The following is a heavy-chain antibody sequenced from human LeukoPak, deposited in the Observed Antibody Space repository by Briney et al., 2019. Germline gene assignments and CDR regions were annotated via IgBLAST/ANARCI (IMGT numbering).Heavy chain of an antibody. J-gene: IGHJ4*02. Sequence: SVKVSCKASGGTFSSYAISWVRQAPGQGLEWMGGIIPIFSTANYAQKFQGRVTITADESTSTAYMELSSLRSEDTAVYYCARDAGGTANGYSGSTAYWGQGTLVTVSS. CDR1: GGTFSSYA. D-gene: IGHD5-12*01. V-gene: IGHV1-69*13. CDR2: IIPIFSTA. CDR3: ARDAGGTANGYSGSTAY.